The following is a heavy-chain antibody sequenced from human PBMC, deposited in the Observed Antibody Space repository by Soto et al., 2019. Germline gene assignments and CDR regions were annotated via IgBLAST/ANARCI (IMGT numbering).Heavy chain of an antibody. CDR2: IVVGSGNT. D-gene: IGHD3-3*01. V-gene: IGHV1-58*02. CDR1: GFTFTSSA. Sequence: SVKVSCKASGFTFTSSAMQWVRQARGQRLEWIGWIVVGSGNTNYAQKFQERVTITRDMSTSTAYMELSSLRSEDTAVYYCAAHTIFGVAQYYYYYYYMDVWGKGTTVTVSS. CDR3: AAHTIFGVAQYYYYYYYMDV. J-gene: IGHJ6*03.